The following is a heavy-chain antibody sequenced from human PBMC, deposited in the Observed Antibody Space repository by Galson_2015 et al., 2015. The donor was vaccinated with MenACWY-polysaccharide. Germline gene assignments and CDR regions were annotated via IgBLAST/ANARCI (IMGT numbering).Heavy chain of an antibody. Sequence: SLTCTVSGDSVTSATYSWSWLRQSPGKGLEWIGYMSYSGSANHNPSLKSRVTISIDTSKNQFSLRLTSVTAADTAMYYCAREPTYSGSFGWFDPWGQGTLVTVSS. D-gene: IGHD1-26*01. CDR2: MSYSGSA. CDR1: GDSVTSATYS. V-gene: IGHV4-61*01. J-gene: IGHJ5*02. CDR3: AREPTYSGSFGWFDP.